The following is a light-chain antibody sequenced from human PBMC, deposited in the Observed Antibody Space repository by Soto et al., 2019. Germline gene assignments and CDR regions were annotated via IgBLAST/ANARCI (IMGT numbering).Light chain of an antibody. CDR3: QHYNSFSWT. J-gene: IGKJ1*01. Sequence: DIQMTQSPSTLSASVGDIVTITCRASQSITIWLAWYQQKPGKAPKLLIFDASNLESGVPSRFSGSGSGTEFTLTISSLQPDDFATYYCQHYNSFSWTFGQGTKVDIK. CDR2: DAS. CDR1: QSITIW. V-gene: IGKV1-5*01.